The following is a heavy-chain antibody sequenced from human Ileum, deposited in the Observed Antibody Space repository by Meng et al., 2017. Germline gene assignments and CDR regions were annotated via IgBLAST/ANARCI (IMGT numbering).Heavy chain of an antibody. V-gene: IGHV3-74*01. Sequence: LKISCAASGFTFSTYWMHWVRQVPGKGLVWVSRISGDGSSIPYAGSVKGRFTISRDNAKNTLFLQMNSLRADDTAVYYCARGKGLGNVHGYFDDWGQGTLVTVSS. J-gene: IGHJ4*02. CDR2: ISGDGSSI. CDR1: GFTFSTYW. D-gene: IGHD7-27*01. CDR3: ARGKGLGNVHGYFDD.